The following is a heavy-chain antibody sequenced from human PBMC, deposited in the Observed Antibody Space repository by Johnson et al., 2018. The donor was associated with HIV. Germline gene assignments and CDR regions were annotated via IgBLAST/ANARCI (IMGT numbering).Heavy chain of an antibody. CDR1: GFTFNSYA. V-gene: IGHV3-30-3*01. Sequence: QVQLVESGGGLVQPGGSLRLSCAASGFTFNSYAMHWVRQAPGKGLEWVAIISYDGSNKYYADSVKGRFTISRDSSKNTLYLQMNSLRTEDTAAYYCARAGSTSGWFDAFDIWGQGTMVTVSS. D-gene: IGHD6-19*01. CDR3: ARAGSTSGWFDAFDI. CDR2: ISYDGSNK. J-gene: IGHJ3*02.